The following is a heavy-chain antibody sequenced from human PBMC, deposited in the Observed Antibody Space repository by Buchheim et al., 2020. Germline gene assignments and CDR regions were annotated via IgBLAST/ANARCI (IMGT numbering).Heavy chain of an antibody. J-gene: IGHJ6*02. CDR2: IFLRSGVT. D-gene: IGHD4-17*01. V-gene: IGHV3-9*01. CDR1: GLIFDDYA. CDR3: VKDILPGGADV. Sequence: EVQVVESGGGLVQPGRSLSLSCVESGLIFDDYAMHWVRQAPGKGLEWVSGIFLRSGVTDYAGSVRGRFTISRDKAKRSLFLQMDSLTTEDTALYYCVKDILPGGADVWGPGTT.